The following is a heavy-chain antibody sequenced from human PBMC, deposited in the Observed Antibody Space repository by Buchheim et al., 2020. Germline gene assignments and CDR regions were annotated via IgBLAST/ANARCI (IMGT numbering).Heavy chain of an antibody. V-gene: IGHV4-31*03. Sequence: QVQLQQWGAGLLKPSETLSLTCTVSGGSISSGGYSWSWIRQHPGKGLEWIGYIYYSGSTYYNPSLKSRVTISVDTSKNQFSLKLSSVTAADTAVYYCARDYDSSHFDYWGQGTL. J-gene: IGHJ4*02. CDR3: ARDYDSSHFDY. CDR2: IYYSGST. CDR1: GGSISSGGYS. D-gene: IGHD3-3*01.